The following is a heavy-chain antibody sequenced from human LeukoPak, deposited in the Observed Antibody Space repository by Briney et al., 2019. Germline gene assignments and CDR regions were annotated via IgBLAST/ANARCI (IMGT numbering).Heavy chain of an antibody. CDR2: IYYSGST. CDR1: GGSISSYY. CDR3: ARYRCSGYFCYFDY. Sequence: SETLSLTCTVSGGSISSYYWSWIRQPPGKGLEWIGYIYYSGSTNYNPSLKSRVTISVDTSKNQFSLKLSSVTAADTAVYYCARYRCSGYFCYFDYWGQGTLVTVSS. J-gene: IGHJ4*02. D-gene: IGHD3-22*01. V-gene: IGHV4-59*01.